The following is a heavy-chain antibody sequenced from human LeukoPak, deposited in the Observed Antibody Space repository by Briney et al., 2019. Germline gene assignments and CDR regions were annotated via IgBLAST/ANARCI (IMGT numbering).Heavy chain of an antibody. D-gene: IGHD2-15*01. V-gene: IGHV1-8*01. Sequence: GASVKVSCKASGYTFTSYDINWARQATGQGLEWMGWMNPNSGNTGYAQKFQGRVTMTRNTSISTAYMELSSLRSEDTAVYYCAREGYCSGGSCYTSGDYYYGMDVWGQGTTVTVPS. CDR1: GYTFTSYD. CDR3: AREGYCSGGSCYTSGDYYYGMDV. J-gene: IGHJ6*02. CDR2: MNPNSGNT.